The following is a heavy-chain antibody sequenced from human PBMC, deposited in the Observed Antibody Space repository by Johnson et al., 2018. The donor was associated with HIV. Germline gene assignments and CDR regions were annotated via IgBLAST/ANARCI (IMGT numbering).Heavy chain of an antibody. CDR1: GFTFSSYG. D-gene: IGHD1-26*01. J-gene: IGHJ3*02. CDR2: ISYDGTNK. V-gene: IGHV3-30*03. CDR3: ATGRSLSEGYSYDAFDI. Sequence: QVQLVESGGGVVQPGRSLRLSCAASGFTFSSYGMHWVRQAPGKGLEWVAVISYDGTNKYYADSVKGRFTISRDNSKNTLYLQMNSLRPRDTAVYYCATGRSLSEGYSYDAFDIWGRGTMVTVSS.